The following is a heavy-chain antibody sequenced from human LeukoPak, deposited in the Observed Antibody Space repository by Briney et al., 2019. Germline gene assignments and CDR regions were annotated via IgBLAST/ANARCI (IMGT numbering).Heavy chain of an antibody. CDR2: ISYDGSDK. V-gene: IGHV3-33*06. D-gene: IGHD2-15*01. J-gene: IGHJ5*02. Sequence: GGSLRLSCAASGFTFRNYAMHWVRQAPGKGLEWVAVISYDGSDKYYVDSVKGRFTISRDNSRNTLYLQMNSLSADDTAVYYCAKDIGGTSSSNWFDPWGQGTPVTVSS. CDR3: AKDIGGTSSSNWFDP. CDR1: GFTFRNYA.